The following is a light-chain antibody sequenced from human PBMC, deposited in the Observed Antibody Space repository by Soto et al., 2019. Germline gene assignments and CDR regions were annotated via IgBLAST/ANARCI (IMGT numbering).Light chain of an antibody. V-gene: IGLV1-40*01. CDR2: GNS. CDR1: SSNIGAGYD. Sequence: VLTQPPSVSGAPGQRVTISCTGSSSNIGAGYDVHWYQQLPGTAPKLLIYGNSNRPSGVPDRFSGSKSGTSASLAITGLQAEDEADYYCQSYESSLSGRVFGTGTKV. J-gene: IGLJ1*01. CDR3: QSYESSLSGRV.